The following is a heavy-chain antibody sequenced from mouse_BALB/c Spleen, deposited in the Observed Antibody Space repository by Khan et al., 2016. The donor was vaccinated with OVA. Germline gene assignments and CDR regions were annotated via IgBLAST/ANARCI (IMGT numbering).Heavy chain of an antibody. Sequence: EVQPQQPGPELVKPGASVKISCKASGYSFTGYFMNWVMQSHGKSLEWIGRINPHIGETFYNQKFKGKATLTVDESSSTAHMELRSLASEDSAVYYCTRIYRSDFDYWGQGTTLTVSS. D-gene: IGHD1-1*01. CDR2: INPHIGET. CDR1: GYSFTGYF. CDR3: TRIYRSDFDY. V-gene: IGHV1-20*02. J-gene: IGHJ2*01.